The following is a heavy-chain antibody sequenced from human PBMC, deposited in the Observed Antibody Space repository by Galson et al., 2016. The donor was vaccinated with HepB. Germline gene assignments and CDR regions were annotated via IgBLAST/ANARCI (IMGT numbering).Heavy chain of an antibody. CDR3: GASRDGYIDY. CDR2: ISLDGSVT. D-gene: IGHD5-24*01. V-gene: IGHV3-74*01. CDR1: GFTGFTFSSYW. J-gene: IGHJ4*01. Sequence: SLRLSCAASGFTGFTFSSYWMHWVRQAPGKGLVWVSRISLDGSVTIYGDSVKGRFSTSRDNAKNTLFLQMNSLRAEDTAVYYWGASRDGYIDYWGQGALVTISS.